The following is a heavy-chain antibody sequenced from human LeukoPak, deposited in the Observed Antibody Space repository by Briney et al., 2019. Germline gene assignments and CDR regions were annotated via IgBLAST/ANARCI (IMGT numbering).Heavy chain of an antibody. J-gene: IGHJ6*03. CDR1: GGSFSGYY. CDR3: ARDDYGYYAMMYYYYMDV. V-gene: IGHV4-34*01. D-gene: IGHD4-17*01. Sequence: KPSETLSLTCAVYGGSFSGYYWSWIRQPPGKGLEWIGEINHSGSTNYNPSLKSRVTISVDTSKNQFSLKLSSVTDADTAVEYCARDDYGYYAMMYYYYMDVWGKGTTVTVSS. CDR2: INHSGST.